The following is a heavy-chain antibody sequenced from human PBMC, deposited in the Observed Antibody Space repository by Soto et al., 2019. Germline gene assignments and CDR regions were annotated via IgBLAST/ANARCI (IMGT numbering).Heavy chain of an antibody. CDR3: ARDAPGLSHY. CDR1: GGYIINGDTY. V-gene: IGHV4-31*03. J-gene: IGHJ4*02. D-gene: IGHD2-15*01. CDR2: INYRGTT. Sequence: QVQLQESGPGLVKPSQTLYLTCTVSGGYIINGDTYWNWIRQHPEKGLEWMGYINYRGTTNYNPALKSRILISIYPYKNQFSLRLTAVTAADTAVYYCARDAPGLSHYWGQGTLVTVSS.